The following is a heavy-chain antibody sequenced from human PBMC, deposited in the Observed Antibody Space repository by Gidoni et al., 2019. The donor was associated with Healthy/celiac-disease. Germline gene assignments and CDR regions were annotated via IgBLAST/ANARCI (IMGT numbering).Heavy chain of an antibody. CDR2: ISAYNGNT. Sequence: VQLLPSGAEVKKPGASVKVSCNASGYTFTSDGISWVRQAPGQGLEWMGWISAYNGNTNYAQNLQGRVTMTTATSTSTAYMELRSLRSDDPAVYYCARGEGGLGDYYYYMDVWGKGTTVTVSS. D-gene: IGHD1-26*01. J-gene: IGHJ6*03. V-gene: IGHV1-18*04. CDR1: GYTFTSDG. CDR3: ARGEGGLGDYYYYMDV.